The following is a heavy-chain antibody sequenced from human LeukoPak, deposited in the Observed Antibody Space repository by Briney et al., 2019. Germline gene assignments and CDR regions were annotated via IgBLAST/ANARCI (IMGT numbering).Heavy chain of an antibody. CDR1: GFIFSSYE. CDR2: ISSGGSTI. CDR3: ARDGGWYYFDY. D-gene: IGHD6-19*01. V-gene: IGHV3-48*03. Sequence: GGSLRLSCAASGFIFSSYEMNWVRQAPGKGLEWISYISSGGSTIYYADSVKGRFTISRDNAKNSLYLQMNSLRAEDTAVYYCARDGGWYYFDYWGQGTLVTVSS. J-gene: IGHJ4*02.